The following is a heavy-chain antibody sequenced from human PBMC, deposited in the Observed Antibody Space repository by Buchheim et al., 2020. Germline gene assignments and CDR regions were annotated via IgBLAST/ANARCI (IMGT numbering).Heavy chain of an antibody. D-gene: IGHD2-2*03. V-gene: IGHV3-33*01. J-gene: IGHJ5*02. CDR3: ARDGGYCSSTSCYNWFDP. Sequence: QVQLVESGGGVVQPGRSLRLSCAASGFTFSRYGMHWVRQAPGKGLEWVAVIWYDGSNKYYADPVKGRSTISRDNSKNTLYLQKNSLRAEDTAVYYCARDGGYCSSTSCYNWFDPWGQGTL. CDR2: IWYDGSNK. CDR1: GFTFSRYG.